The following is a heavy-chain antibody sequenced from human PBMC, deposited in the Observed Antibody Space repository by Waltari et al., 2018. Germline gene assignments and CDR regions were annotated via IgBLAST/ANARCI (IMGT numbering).Heavy chain of an antibody. J-gene: IGHJ4*02. CDR3: ATALYCGGDCSRHPPFDY. D-gene: IGHD2-21*01. V-gene: IGHV4-38-2*01. CDR1: GYSISSGYY. Sequence: QVQLQESGPGLVKPSETLSLTCAVSGYSISSGYYWGWIRQPPGKGLAGIGGIYHRGSNIFTPPLKSRVTISVATSKNHSSLAPSSVTAADTAVYYCATALYCGGDCSRHPPFDYWGQGTLVTVSS. CDR2: IYHRGSN.